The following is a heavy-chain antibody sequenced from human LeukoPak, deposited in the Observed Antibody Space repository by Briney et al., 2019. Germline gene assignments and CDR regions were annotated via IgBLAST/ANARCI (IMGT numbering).Heavy chain of an antibody. CDR1: GDSISSYY. V-gene: IGHV4-59*01. CDR3: ARAPIVVVIAAAGGAAFDI. D-gene: IGHD2-15*01. J-gene: IGHJ3*02. CDR2: ISYSGSP. Sequence: SETLSLTCTVSGDSISSYYWSWIRQPPGKGLEWIGYISYSGSPNYNPSLKSRVTISVDTSKNQFSLKLTSVTAADTAVYYCARAPIVVVIAAAGGAAFDIWGQGTLVTVSS.